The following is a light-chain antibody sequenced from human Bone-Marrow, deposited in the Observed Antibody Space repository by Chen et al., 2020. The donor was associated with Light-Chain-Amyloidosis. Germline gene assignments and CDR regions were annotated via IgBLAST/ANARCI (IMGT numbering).Light chain of an antibody. Sequence: EIVLTQSPGTLSLSPGEGANLSCRASQTISSNYLTWYQQKFGQAPRLLIYGSSSRATGIPERFTGSGAETDFTLTINRLEPEEFAMYYCQQYGTSPLTFGGGTKVEIK. V-gene: IGKV3-20*01. CDR3: QQYGTSPLT. CDR2: GSS. CDR1: QTISSNY. J-gene: IGKJ4*01.